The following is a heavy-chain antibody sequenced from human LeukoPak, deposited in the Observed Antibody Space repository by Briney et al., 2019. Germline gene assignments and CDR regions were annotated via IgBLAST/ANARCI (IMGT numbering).Heavy chain of an antibody. V-gene: IGHV4-39*01. CDR2: IFYSGNT. CDR3: ARHRSKWLQSSFDY. D-gene: IGHD5-24*01. CDR1: GGSISSSSYY. Sequence: SETLSLTCIVSGGSISSSSYYWGWIRQPPGKGLEWIGSIFYSGNTYDNPSLKSRVTISVDTSKNQFSLKLNSVAAADTAVYYCARHRSKWLQSSFDYWGQGTLVTVSS. J-gene: IGHJ4*02.